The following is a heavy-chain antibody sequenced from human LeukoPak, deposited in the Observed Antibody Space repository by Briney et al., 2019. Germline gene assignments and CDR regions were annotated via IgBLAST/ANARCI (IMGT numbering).Heavy chain of an antibody. CDR3: ARRGSIFEDSEWRTAFDI. Sequence: PGGSLRLSCTASRFTFSSYSMNWVRQAPGKGLEWVSSISSSSSYIYYADSVKGRFTISRDNAKNSLYLQMNSLRAEDTAFYYCARRGSIFEDSEWRTAFDIWGQGTMVLVSS. CDR2: ISSSSSYI. J-gene: IGHJ3*02. CDR1: RFTFSSYS. V-gene: IGHV3-21*01. D-gene: IGHD3-9*01.